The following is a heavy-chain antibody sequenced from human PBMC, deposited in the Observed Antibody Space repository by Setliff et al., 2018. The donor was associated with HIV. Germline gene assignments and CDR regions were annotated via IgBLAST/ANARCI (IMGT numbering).Heavy chain of an antibody. D-gene: IGHD2-2*01. V-gene: IGHV1-46*01. CDR1: GHSFTTYF. CDR3: ARGSCSSASCSIDC. CDR2: INPSGGEP. Sequence: ASVKVSCKASGHSFTTYFLHWVRQAPGQGLEWMGMINPSGGEPSYAQRFQGRVTMTRDNAKNSLFLQMNSLGVEDTAFYYCARGSCSSASCSIDCWGQGTLVTVSS. J-gene: IGHJ4*02.